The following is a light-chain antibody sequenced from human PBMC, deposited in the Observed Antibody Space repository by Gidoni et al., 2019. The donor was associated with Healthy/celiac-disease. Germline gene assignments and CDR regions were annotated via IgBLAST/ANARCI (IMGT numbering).Light chain of an antibody. CDR2: TAS. CDR3: QQSYRTPWT. J-gene: IGKJ3*01. V-gene: IGKV1-39*01. CDR1: QNTSSY. Sequence: DIQMPQSPSSRSASVGDRVTLTCRARQNTSSYLNCYQQNPGNAPKFLIYTASSLQSGVPSMFSGSGSATHFTPTISSLQPVYFATYHCQQSYRTPWTFGPGTQVDIK.